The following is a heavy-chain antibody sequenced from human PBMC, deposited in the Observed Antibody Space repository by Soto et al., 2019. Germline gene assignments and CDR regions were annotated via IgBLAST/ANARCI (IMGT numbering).Heavy chain of an antibody. V-gene: IGHV3-21*01. CDR2: ITGTSAFT. Sequence: GGSLRLSCAASGFVFSDFQFNGVRQAPGGGLEWLSSITGTSAFTEYAESIEGRFTISRDNPNKLLFLHMDNLRPEDTAVYYCARDNLAFQGAFDLWGQGTLVTVSS. J-gene: IGHJ4*02. CDR1: GFVFSDFQ. CDR3: ARDNLAFQGAFDL. D-gene: IGHD3-16*01.